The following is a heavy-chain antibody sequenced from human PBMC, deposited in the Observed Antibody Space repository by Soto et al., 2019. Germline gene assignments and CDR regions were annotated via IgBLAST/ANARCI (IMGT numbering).Heavy chain of an antibody. D-gene: IGHD3-16*01. Sequence: EVQLLESGGGLVQPGGSLRLSCAASGFTFSSYAMSWVRQAPGKGLEWVSGISGSGGSTYYTDSVKGRFTISRDNSKNTLFLRMNSLRAEDTAVYYCARWGNWKVADNWGQGTLVTVSS. CDR1: GFTFSSYA. CDR3: ARWGNWKVADN. V-gene: IGHV3-23*01. CDR2: ISGSGGST. J-gene: IGHJ4*02.